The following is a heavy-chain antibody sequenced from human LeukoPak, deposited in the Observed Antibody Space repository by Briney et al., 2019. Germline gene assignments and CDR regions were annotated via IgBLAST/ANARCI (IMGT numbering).Heavy chain of an antibody. CDR3: ARHSSYNIVLTEAFDY. Sequence: SETLSLTCTVSGGSISSSSYYWGWIRQPPGKGLEWIGSIYYSGSTYYNPSLKSRVTISVDTSKNQFPLKLSSVTAADTAVYYCARHSSYNIVLTEAFDYWGQGTLVTVSS. D-gene: IGHD1-1*01. V-gene: IGHV4-39*01. J-gene: IGHJ4*02. CDR2: IYYSGST. CDR1: GGSISSSSYY.